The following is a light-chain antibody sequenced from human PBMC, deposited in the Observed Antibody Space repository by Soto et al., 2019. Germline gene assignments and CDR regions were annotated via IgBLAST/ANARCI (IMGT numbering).Light chain of an antibody. J-gene: IGLJ3*02. CDR2: SND. CDR1: SSNIGRRS. CDR3: AAWDDSLAWV. Sequence: QSVLTQPPSASGTPGQRVTISCFGSSSNIGRRSVSWYQHLPGTAPKLIIYSNDQRPSGVPDRFSASKSGTSASLAINGLQSADEAVYYCAAWDDSLAWVFGGGTQLTVL. V-gene: IGLV1-44*01.